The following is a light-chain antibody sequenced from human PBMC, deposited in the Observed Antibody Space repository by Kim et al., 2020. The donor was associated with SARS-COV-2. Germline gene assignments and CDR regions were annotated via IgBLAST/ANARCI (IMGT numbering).Light chain of an antibody. Sequence: SLSPGESATLPCRASQSVSSYLAWYQQKPGQAPRLLIYDASNRATGIPARFSGSGSGTDFTLAISSLEPEDFAVYYCQQRSNWITFGQGTRLEIK. J-gene: IGKJ5*01. CDR2: DAS. CDR1: QSVSSY. CDR3: QQRSNWIT. V-gene: IGKV3-11*01.